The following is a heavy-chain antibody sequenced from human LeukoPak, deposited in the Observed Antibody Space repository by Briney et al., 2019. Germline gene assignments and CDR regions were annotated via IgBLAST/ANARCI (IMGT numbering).Heavy chain of an antibody. CDR3: ARLRQNYYDIEGIDY. CDR1: GGSISSGSYY. V-gene: IGHV4-61*02. D-gene: IGHD3-22*01. Sequence: SETLSLTCTVSGGSISSGSYYWSWIRQPAGKGLEWIGRIYTSGSTNYNPSLKSRVTISVDTSKNQFSLKLSSVTAADTAVYYCARLRQNYYDIEGIDYWGQGTLVTVSS. CDR2: IYTSGST. J-gene: IGHJ4*02.